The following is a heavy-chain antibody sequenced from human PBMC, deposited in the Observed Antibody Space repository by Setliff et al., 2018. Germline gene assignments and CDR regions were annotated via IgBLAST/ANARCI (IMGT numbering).Heavy chain of an antibody. Sequence: GGSLRLSCASSGLNFSSFGMHWIRQTPGKGLEWIAHIRFDGRKQNYADSVTGRFTISRDNSKSTVYLRLNGLTVDDTAVYYCARAGRPYADDVWGQGTKVTVSS. V-gene: IGHV3-30*02. D-gene: IGHD1-1*01. J-gene: IGHJ3*01. CDR1: GLNFSSFG. CDR2: IRFDGRKQ. CDR3: ARAGRPYADDV.